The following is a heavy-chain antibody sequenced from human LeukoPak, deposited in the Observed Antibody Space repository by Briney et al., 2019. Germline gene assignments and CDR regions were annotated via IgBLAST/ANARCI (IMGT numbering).Heavy chain of an antibody. J-gene: IGHJ4*02. D-gene: IGHD2-15*01. CDR3: ARGAVAAPQTFDY. V-gene: IGHV4-59*01. CDR1: GDSINNFY. Sequence: SETLSLTCAVSGDSINNFYWSWIRQPPGKGLQWIGYIYYSGSTNYNPSLKSRVTISVDTSKNQFSLKLTSVTAADTAVYYCARGAVAAPQTFDYWGQGNLVTVSS. CDR2: IYYSGST.